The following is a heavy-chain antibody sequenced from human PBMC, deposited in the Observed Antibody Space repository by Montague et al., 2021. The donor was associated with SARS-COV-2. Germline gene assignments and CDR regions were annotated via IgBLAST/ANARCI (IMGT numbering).Heavy chain of an antibody. V-gene: IGHV4-61*02. CDR3: ARDGYSSGWNGLHWFDP. J-gene: IGHJ5*02. D-gene: IGHD6-25*01. CDR2: IHTSGST. CDR1: IGSISSGSCY. Sequence: TLSLTCTVSIGSISSGSCYWSWIRQPAGKGLEWIGRIHTSGSTNYNPSLKSRVTISVDTSKNQFSLKLSSVTAADTAVYYCARDGYSSGWNGLHWFDPWGQGTLVTVSS.